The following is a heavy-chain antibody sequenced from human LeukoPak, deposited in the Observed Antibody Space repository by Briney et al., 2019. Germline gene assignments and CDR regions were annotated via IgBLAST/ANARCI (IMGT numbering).Heavy chain of an antibody. CDR3: ARGTQWQGDAHYLDS. CDR1: GFTFSTYG. CDR2: VWYDESHK. D-gene: IGHD6-19*01. V-gene: IGHV3-33*01. J-gene: IGHJ4*02. Sequence: GGSLRLSCAASGFTFSTYGMHWVRQAPGKGLEWVAAVWYDESHKYYVESVKGRFTISRDNSKNTLFMQMISLRAEDTALYYCARGTQWQGDAHYLDSWGQGTLVTVSS.